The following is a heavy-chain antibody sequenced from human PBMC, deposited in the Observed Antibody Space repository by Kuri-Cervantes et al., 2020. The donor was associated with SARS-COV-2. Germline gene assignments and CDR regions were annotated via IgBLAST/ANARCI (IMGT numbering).Heavy chain of an antibody. D-gene: IGHD3-22*01. J-gene: IGHJ4*02. CDR1: GFTFSSYG. Sequence: GESLKISCAASGFTFSSYGMHWVRQAPGKGLEWVAVISYDGSNKYYADSVKGRFTISRDNSKNTLYLQMNSLRAEDTAVYYCARVRRDSSGYYFGFDYWGQGTLVTVSS. CDR2: ISYDGSNK. V-gene: IGHV3-30*03. CDR3: ARVRRDSSGYYFGFDY.